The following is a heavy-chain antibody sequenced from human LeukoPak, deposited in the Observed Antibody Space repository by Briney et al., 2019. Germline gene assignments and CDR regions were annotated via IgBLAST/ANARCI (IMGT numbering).Heavy chain of an antibody. CDR1: GFTFSSYW. J-gene: IGHJ1*01. CDR2: INSDGSST. V-gene: IGHV3-74*01. CDR3: ARDDEAASYAEYFQH. Sequence: GGSLRLSCAASGFTFSSYWMHWVRQAPGKGLVWVSRINSDGSSTSYADSAKGRFTISRDNAKNTLYLQMNSLRAEDTAVYYCARDDEAASYAEYFQHWGQGTLVTVSS. D-gene: IGHD6-25*01.